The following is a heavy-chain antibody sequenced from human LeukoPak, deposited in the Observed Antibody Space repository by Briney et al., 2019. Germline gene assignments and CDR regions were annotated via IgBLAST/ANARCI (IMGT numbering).Heavy chain of an antibody. CDR1: GFTVSSNY. Sequence: GGSLRLSCTVSGFTVSSNYMSWVRQAPGKGLEWVSVIYSGGSTYYADSVKGRFTISRDNSKNTLYLQMNSLRAEDTAVYYCARDEVTTGLDYWGQGTLVTVSS. CDR3: ARDEVTTGLDY. J-gene: IGHJ4*02. D-gene: IGHD4-11*01. V-gene: IGHV3-66*01. CDR2: IYSGGST.